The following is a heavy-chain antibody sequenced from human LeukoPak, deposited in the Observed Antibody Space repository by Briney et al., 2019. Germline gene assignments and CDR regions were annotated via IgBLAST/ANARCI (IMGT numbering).Heavy chain of an antibody. V-gene: IGHV3-7*01. Sequence: GGSLRLSCGASGFPFSGYWMSWVRQAPGKGLEWVANIHKDGSAKRYVDSVKGRFTISGDNAKSSLYLQMNSLRDEDTAVYYCTRDRGFGADDYWGQGSLVSVSS. CDR1: GFPFSGYW. J-gene: IGHJ4*02. CDR3: TRDRGFGADDY. CDR2: IHKDGSAK. D-gene: IGHD3-10*01.